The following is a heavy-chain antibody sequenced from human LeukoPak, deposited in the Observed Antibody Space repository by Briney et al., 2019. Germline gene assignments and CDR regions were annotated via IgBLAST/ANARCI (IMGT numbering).Heavy chain of an antibody. CDR1: GFTVSSNY. CDR3: AREQQLVLDY. V-gene: IGHV3-53*01. Sequence: GGSLRLSCTASGFTVSSNYMSWVRQAPGKGLEWVSVIRSDGSTNHADSVKGRFTISRDNSKNTLYLQMNNLRAEDTAMYYCAREQQLVLDYWGQGTLVTVSS. CDR2: IRSDGST. J-gene: IGHJ4*02. D-gene: IGHD6-13*01.